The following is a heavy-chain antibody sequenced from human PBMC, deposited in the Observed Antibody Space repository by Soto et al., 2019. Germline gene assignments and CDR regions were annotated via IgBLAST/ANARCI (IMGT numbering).Heavy chain of an antibody. CDR3: AKDRTPLAGLLYFDY. Sequence: DVQLVESGGGLVQPGRSLRLSCAASGFTFDDYAMHWVRQAPGKGLEWVSGISWNSGSIGYADSVKGRFTISRDNAKNSLYLQMNSLRAEDTALYYCAKDRTPLAGLLYFDYWGQGTLVTVSS. CDR1: GFTFDDYA. D-gene: IGHD2-15*01. J-gene: IGHJ4*02. V-gene: IGHV3-9*01. CDR2: ISWNSGSI.